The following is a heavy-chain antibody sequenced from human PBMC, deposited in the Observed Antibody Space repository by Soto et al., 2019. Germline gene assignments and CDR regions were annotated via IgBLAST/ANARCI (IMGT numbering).Heavy chain of an antibody. D-gene: IGHD6-6*01. CDR2: INPGGGST. CDR3: AREGENAGSSGAFDI. Sequence: GASVKVSCKASGYTFTSYYMHWVRQAPGQGLEWMGIINPGGGSTSYAQKFQGRVTMTRDTSTSTVYMELSSLRSEDTAVYYCAREGENAGSSGAFDIWGQGTMVTVSS. V-gene: IGHV1-46*03. CDR1: GYTFTSYY. J-gene: IGHJ3*02.